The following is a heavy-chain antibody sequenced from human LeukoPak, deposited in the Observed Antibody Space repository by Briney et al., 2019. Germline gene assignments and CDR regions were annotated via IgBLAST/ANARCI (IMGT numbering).Heavy chain of an antibody. CDR3: ASGYYYDSSGFYGFDY. J-gene: IGHJ4*02. Sequence: GGSLRLSCTASGFTFGDHAMSWVRQAPGKGLEWVSSISSSSSYIYYADSVKGRFTISRDNAKNSLYLQMNSLRAEDTAVYYCASGYYYDSSGFYGFDYWGQGTLVTVSS. CDR2: ISSSSSYI. V-gene: IGHV3-21*01. D-gene: IGHD3-22*01. CDR1: GFTFGDHA.